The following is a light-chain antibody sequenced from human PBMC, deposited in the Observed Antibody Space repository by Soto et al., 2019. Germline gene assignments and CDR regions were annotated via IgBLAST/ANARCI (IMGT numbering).Light chain of an antibody. CDR3: LQYDNWPPIT. J-gene: IGKJ5*01. V-gene: IGKV3-15*01. CDR2: GAF. Sequence: EIVLTQSPATLSVSPGERATLSCRASQTISSNLAWYQQRPGQAPRLLIYGAFTRATGIPVRFSGSGSGTEFTLSISNLQSEDFALYYCLQYDNWPPITFGQGTRLEIK. CDR1: QTISSN.